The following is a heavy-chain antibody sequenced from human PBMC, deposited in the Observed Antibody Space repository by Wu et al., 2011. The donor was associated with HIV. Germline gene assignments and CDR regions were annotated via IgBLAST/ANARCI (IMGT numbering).Heavy chain of an antibody. CDR3: VRPSYGPYFDY. CDR1: GYRFIDYW. Sequence: VQLVQSGAEVKKPGESLKISCKGSGYRFIDYWIGWVRQMPGKGLEWMGIIYLGDSDTRYSPSFQGQVTISADKSITTAYLQWSSLKASDTAIYYCVRPSYGPYFDYWGQGTLVHRLL. J-gene: IGHJ4*02. D-gene: IGHD3-10*01. V-gene: IGHV5-51*01. CDR2: IYLGDSDT.